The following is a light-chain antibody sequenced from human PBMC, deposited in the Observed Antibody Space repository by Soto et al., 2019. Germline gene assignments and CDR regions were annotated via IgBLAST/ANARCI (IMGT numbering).Light chain of an antibody. CDR1: QRVSSY. CDR2: DTS. V-gene: IGKV3-11*01. J-gene: IGKJ4*01. Sequence: EIVLTQSPATLSLSPGERATLSCRASQRVSSYLAWYQQKPGQAPRLLIYDTSNRVTGIPARFSGSGSGTHFTLTSRSLEPGDFAVQHCHRRSKWLFGGATKVEIK. CDR3: HRRSKWL.